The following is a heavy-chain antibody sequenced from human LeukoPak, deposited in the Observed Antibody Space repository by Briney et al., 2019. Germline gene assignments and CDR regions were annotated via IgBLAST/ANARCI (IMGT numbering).Heavy chain of an antibody. J-gene: IGHJ6*03. D-gene: IGHD5-18*01. V-gene: IGHV4-38-2*02. CDR2: IYHSGST. CDR1: GYSISSGYY. CDR3: ARVRGYSYGTKLYYYMDV. Sequence: SETLSLTCTVSGYSISSGYYWGWIRQPPGKGLEWIGSIYHSGSTYYNPSLKSRVTISVDTSKNQFSLKLSSVTAADTAVYYCARVRGYSYGTKLYYYMDVWGKGTTVTVSS.